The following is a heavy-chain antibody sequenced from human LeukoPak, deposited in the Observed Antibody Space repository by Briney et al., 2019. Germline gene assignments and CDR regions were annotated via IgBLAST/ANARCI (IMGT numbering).Heavy chain of an antibody. Sequence: PSETLSLTCAVYGGSFSGYYWSWLRQPPGKGLEWIGEINHSGSTNYNPSLKSRVTISVDTSKNQFSLKLSSVTAADTAVYYCARVLMVYAINWFDPWGQGTLVTVSS. J-gene: IGHJ5*02. CDR1: GGSFSGYY. D-gene: IGHD2-8*01. CDR3: ARVLMVYAINWFDP. CDR2: INHSGST. V-gene: IGHV4-34*01.